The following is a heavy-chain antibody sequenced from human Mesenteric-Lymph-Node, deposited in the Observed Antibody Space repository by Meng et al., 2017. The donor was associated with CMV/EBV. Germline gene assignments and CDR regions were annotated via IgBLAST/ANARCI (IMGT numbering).Heavy chain of an antibody. CDR1: GFSLRTSGVV. J-gene: IGHJ4*02. Sequence: SGFSLRTSGVVVGVIRQPPGMALEWLALIYWEEDELCSTSLKSRLTITKYTAKNQVVLTMTNMDPVDTATYFCAHTLSSSWYGPLDDWGQGTLVTVSS. V-gene: IGHV2-5*02. CDR2: IYWEEDE. D-gene: IGHD6-13*01. CDR3: AHTLSSSWYGPLDD.